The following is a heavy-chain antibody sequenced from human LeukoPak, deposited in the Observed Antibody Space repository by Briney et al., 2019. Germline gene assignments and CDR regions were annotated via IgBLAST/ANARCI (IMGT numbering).Heavy chain of an antibody. CDR2: IIPIFGTT. V-gene: IGHV1-69*13. Sequence: ASVKVSCKASGGTFGSYAISWVRQAPGQGLEWMGGIIPIFGTTNYAQNFQGRVTITADESTSTAYMELSSLRSEDTAVYYCAKVRKGPILTGHYGMDVWGQGTTVTVSS. J-gene: IGHJ6*02. D-gene: IGHD3-9*01. CDR1: GGTFGSYA. CDR3: AKVRKGPILTGHYGMDV.